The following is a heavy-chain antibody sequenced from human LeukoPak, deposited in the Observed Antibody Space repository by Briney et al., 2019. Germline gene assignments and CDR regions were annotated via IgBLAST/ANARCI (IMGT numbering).Heavy chain of an antibody. V-gene: IGHV4-59*01. J-gene: IGHJ4*02. CDR3: ARDNRRLRQFDY. D-gene: IGHD4-17*01. CDR2: IYYSGST. Sequence: SETLSLTCTVSGSSISSYYWSWIRQPPGKGLEWIGYIYYSGSTNYNPSLKSRVTISVDTSKNQFSLKLSSVTAADTAVYFCARDNRRLRQFDYWCQGTLVTVSS. CDR1: GSSISSYY.